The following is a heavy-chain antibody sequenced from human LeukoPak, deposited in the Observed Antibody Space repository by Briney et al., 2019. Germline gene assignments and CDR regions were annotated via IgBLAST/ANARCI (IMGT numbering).Heavy chain of an antibody. CDR1: GGSISISGYY. Sequence: SETLSLTCTVSGGSISISGYYWGWVRQPPGKGLEWIGSIDYSGSTYYIPSLKSRITISEDTSKNQFSLKLTSVTAADTAVYYCARDLEYFDIDYWGQGILVTVSS. CDR2: IDYSGST. J-gene: IGHJ4*02. D-gene: IGHD3-9*01. V-gene: IGHV4-39*07. CDR3: ARDLEYFDIDY.